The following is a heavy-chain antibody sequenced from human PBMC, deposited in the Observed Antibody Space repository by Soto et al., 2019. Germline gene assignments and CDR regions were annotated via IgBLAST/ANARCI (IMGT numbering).Heavy chain of an antibody. CDR2: ISNDGSNP. Sequence: QVQLVESGGGVVQPERSLRLSCAASGFTFSNYAMHWVRQARGTGLEWVAGISNDGSNPYYADSVKGRFTISRDNSKNTLYLQMTSLRPEDTAVYYCARTGYDSSGYFVEYYFDYWGQGTLVTVSS. D-gene: IGHD3-22*01. CDR1: GFTFSNYA. CDR3: ARTGYDSSGYFVEYYFDY. V-gene: IGHV3-30-3*01. J-gene: IGHJ4*02.